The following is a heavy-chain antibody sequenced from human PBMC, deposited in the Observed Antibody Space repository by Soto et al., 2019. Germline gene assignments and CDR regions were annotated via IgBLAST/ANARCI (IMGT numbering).Heavy chain of an antibody. CDR3: ARHLGYDSSGYYRNWFDP. V-gene: IGHV4-39*01. D-gene: IGHD3-22*01. Sequence: SETLSLTCTVSGGSISSSSYYWGWIRQPPGKGLEWIGNIYYTGSTYYNPSLKSRVTISVDTSKNQFSLKLNSVTAADTAVYYCARHLGYDSSGYYRNWFDPWGQGTLVTVSS. CDR2: IYYTGST. CDR1: GGSISSSSYY. J-gene: IGHJ5*02.